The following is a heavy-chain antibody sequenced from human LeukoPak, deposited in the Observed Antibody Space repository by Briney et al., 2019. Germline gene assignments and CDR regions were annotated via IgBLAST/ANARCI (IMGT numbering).Heavy chain of an antibody. CDR2: IYYSGST. Sequence: ETLSLTCTVSGGSISSSSYYWGWIRQPPGKGLEWIGSIYYSGSTYYNPSLKSRVTISVDTSKNQFSLKLSSVTAADTAVYYCARGPQLSYWGQGTLVTVSS. CDR3: ARGPQLSY. J-gene: IGHJ4*02. D-gene: IGHD1-1*01. CDR1: GGSISSSSYY. V-gene: IGHV4-39*07.